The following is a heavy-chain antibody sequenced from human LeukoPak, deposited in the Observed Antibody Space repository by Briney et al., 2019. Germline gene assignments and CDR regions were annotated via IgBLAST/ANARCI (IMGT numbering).Heavy chain of an antibody. CDR1: GGSISSYY. CDR2: IYYSGST. V-gene: IGHV4-59*01. Sequence: PSETLSLTCTVSGGSISSYYWSWIRQPPGKGLEWIGYIYYSGSTNYNPSLKSRVTISVDTSKNQFSLKLSSVTAADTAVYYCARDAYCSSTSCYPDYWGQGTLVTVSS. J-gene: IGHJ4*02. CDR3: ARDAYCSSTSCYPDY. D-gene: IGHD2-2*01.